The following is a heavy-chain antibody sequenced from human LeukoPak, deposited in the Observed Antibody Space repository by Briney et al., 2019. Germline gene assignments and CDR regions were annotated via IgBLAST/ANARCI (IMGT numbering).Heavy chain of an antibody. V-gene: IGHV1-8*01. CDR3: ARGFEAVAGYFDY. CDR2: MSPNSGNT. Sequence: GASVKVSCKASGYTFTSYDINWVRQATGQGLEWMGWMSPNSGNTGYAQKFQGRVTMTRNTSISTAYMELSSLRSEDTAVYYCARGFEAVAGYFDYWGQGTLVTVSS. CDR1: GYTFTSYD. D-gene: IGHD6-19*01. J-gene: IGHJ4*02.